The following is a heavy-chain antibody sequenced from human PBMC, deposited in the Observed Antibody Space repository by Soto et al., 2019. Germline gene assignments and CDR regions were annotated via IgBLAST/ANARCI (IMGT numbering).Heavy chain of an antibody. D-gene: IGHD6-6*01. J-gene: IGHJ6*02. CDR1: GFTFSSYS. CDR3: ASVDSSSSLLFRNNYGMDV. V-gene: IGHV3-23*01. CDR2: ISGSGGST. Sequence: GGSLRLSCAASGFTFSSYSMNWVRQAPGKGLEWVSAISGSGGSTYYADSVKGRFTISRDNSKNTLYLQMNSLRAEDTAVYYCASVDSSSSLLFRNNYGMDVWGQGTTVTVSS.